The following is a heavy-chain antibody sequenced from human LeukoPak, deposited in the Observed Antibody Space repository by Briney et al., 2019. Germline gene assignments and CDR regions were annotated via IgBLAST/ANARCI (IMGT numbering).Heavy chain of an antibody. CDR1: GLTIDEYA. CDR3: ASRWLQFDY. D-gene: IGHD5-24*01. V-gene: IGHV3-43*02. CDR2: ISGDAVSA. J-gene: IGHJ4*02. Sequence: PGGSLILSCAASGLTIDEYAMFWGRQAPGKGLEWVSLISGDAVSAYYADSVKGRFTISRDNSKNSLYLQMNSLRTEDTALYYCASRWLQFDYWGQGILVTVSS.